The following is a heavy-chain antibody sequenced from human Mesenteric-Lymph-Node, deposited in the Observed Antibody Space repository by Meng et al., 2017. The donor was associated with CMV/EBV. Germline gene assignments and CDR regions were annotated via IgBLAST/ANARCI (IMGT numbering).Heavy chain of an antibody. V-gene: IGHV3-9*01. CDR3: ARDTPHNAFDP. D-gene: IGHD2-21*01. J-gene: IGHJ5*02. Sequence: SLKISCAASGFIFDDYTMHWVRQAPGKGLEWVAGITWNSGNIEYADSVKGRFTVTRDNARNTIYLQMNNLRDEDTAVYYCARDTPHNAFDPWGQGTLVTVSS. CDR1: GFIFDDYT. CDR2: ITWNSGNI.